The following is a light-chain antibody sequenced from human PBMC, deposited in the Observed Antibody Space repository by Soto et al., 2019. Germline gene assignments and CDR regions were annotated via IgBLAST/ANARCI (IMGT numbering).Light chain of an antibody. V-gene: IGLV1-51*01. J-gene: IGLJ2*01. Sequence: QSVLTQPPSVSAAPGQKVTISCSGSSPNIGNNYVSWYQQLPGTAPKLLIYDNSKRPSGIPDRFSGSKSGTSATLGITGLQTGDEADYYCGTWDSSLSAGVFGGGTKLTVL. CDR2: DNS. CDR3: GTWDSSLSAGV. CDR1: SPNIGNNY.